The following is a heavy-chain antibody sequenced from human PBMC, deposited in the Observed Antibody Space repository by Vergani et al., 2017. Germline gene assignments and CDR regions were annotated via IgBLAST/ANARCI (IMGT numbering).Heavy chain of an antibody. Sequence: QVQLVQSGAEVKKPGASVKVSCKASGYTFTSYYMHWVRQAPGQGLEWMGIINPSGGSTSYAQKFQGRVTMTRDTSTSTVYMELSSLGSEDTAVYYCAGDSRYCSSTSCYVGRDWFDPWGQGTLVTVSS. D-gene: IGHD2-2*01. CDR2: INPSGGST. CDR1: GYTFTSYY. CDR3: AGDSRYCSSTSCYVGRDWFDP. V-gene: IGHV1-46*01. J-gene: IGHJ5*02.